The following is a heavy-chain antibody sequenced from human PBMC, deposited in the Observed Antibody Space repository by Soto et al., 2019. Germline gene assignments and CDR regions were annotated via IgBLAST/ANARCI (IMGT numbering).Heavy chain of an antibody. CDR2: INPDGSRT. CDR3: ARVAVTTYYLDN. Sequence: EVQLVESGGDLVQPGGSLRLSCAASGFTFTSYWMHWVRQSPGKGLVWVSRINPDGSRTSYADSVKGRFTISRDNPKNTLYLQMNTMGADDTAVYYCARVAVTTYYLDNWGHGTLVTVSS. D-gene: IGHD4-17*01. V-gene: IGHV3-74*01. CDR1: GFTFTSYW. J-gene: IGHJ4*01.